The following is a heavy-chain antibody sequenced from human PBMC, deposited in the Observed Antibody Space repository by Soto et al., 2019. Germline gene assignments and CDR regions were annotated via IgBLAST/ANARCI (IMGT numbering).Heavy chain of an antibody. CDR2: IYYSGST. Sequence: SETLSLTCTVSGGSISSGGYYWSWIRQHPGKGLEWIGYIYYSGSTYYNPSLKSRVTISVDTSKNQFSLKLSSVTAADTAVYYCARVTSSYYYYRMAVWGQGTTVTVSS. D-gene: IGHD2-2*01. V-gene: IGHV4-31*03. CDR1: GGSISSGGYY. J-gene: IGHJ6*02. CDR3: ARVTSSYYYYRMAV.